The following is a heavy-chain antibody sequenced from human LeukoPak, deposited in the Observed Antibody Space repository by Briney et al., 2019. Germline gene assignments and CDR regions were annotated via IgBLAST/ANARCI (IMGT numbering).Heavy chain of an antibody. CDR1: GGSISSSSYY. D-gene: IGHD2/OR15-2a*01. Sequence: SETLSLTCTVSGGSISSSSYYWSWIRQPPGKGLEWIGEINHSGSTNYNPSLKSRVTISVDTSKNQFSLKLSSVTAADTAVYYCVATHKKEYSFDYWGQGTLVTVSS. CDR3: VATHKKEYSFDY. J-gene: IGHJ4*02. V-gene: IGHV4-39*07. CDR2: INHSGST.